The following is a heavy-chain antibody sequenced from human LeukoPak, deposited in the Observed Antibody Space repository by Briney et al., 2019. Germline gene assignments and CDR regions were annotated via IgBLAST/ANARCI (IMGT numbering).Heavy chain of an antibody. CDR2: IYYSGST. CDR3: AGSIAARVVLDY. Sequence: SQTLSLTCTVSGGSISSGGYYWSWVRQQPGKGLEWIGYIYYSGSTYYNPSLKSRVTISVDTSKNQFSLKLSSVTAADTAVYYCAGSIAARVVLDYWGQGTLVTVSS. D-gene: IGHD6-6*01. CDR1: GGSISSGGYY. J-gene: IGHJ4*02. V-gene: IGHV4-31*03.